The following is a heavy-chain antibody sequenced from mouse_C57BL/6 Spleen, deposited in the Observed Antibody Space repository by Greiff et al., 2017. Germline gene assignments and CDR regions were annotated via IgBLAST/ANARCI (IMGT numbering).Heavy chain of an antibody. CDR3: SRREVTSTMDY. D-gene: IGHD2-2*01. CDR1: GFSLTGYG. Sequence: QVQLQQSGPGLVQPSQCLSITCTASGFSLTGYGVNWVRQSPGKGLEWLGVIWRGGSTDYNAAFISSLGISTVNSKSRIFFKMNSRQADDTAVYYCSRREVTSTMDYWGQGTTVTVSS. CDR2: IWRGGST. J-gene: IGHJ4*01. V-gene: IGHV2-2*01.